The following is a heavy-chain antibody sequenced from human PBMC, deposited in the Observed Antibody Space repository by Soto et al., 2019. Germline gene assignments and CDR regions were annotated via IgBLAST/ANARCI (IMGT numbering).Heavy chain of an antibody. CDR1: GGTFSSYA. Sequence: SVKVSCKASGGTFSSYAISWVRQAPGQGLEWTGGIIPIFGTANYAQKFQGRVTITADESTSTAYMELSSLRSEDTAVYYCARDSGYSYGSPRGFDYWGQGTLVTVSS. CDR3: ARDSGYSYGSPRGFDY. V-gene: IGHV1-69*13. CDR2: IIPIFGTA. J-gene: IGHJ4*02. D-gene: IGHD5-18*01.